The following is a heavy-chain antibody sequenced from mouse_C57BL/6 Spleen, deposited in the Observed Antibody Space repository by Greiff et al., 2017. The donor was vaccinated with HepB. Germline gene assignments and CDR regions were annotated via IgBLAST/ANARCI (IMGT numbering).Heavy chain of an antibody. Sequence: QVQLQQSGAELVRPGASVKLSCKASGYTFTDYYINWVKQRPGQGLEWIARIYPGSGNTYYNEKFKGKATLTAEKSSSTAYMQLSSLTSEDSAVYFCARRYYSNFYWYFDVWGTGTTVTVSS. CDR1: GYTFTDYY. CDR3: ARRYYSNFYWYFDV. J-gene: IGHJ1*03. V-gene: IGHV1-76*01. D-gene: IGHD2-5*01. CDR2: IYPGSGNT.